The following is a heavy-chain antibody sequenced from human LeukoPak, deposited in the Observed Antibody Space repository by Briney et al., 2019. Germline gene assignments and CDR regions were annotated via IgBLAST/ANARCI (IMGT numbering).Heavy chain of an antibody. J-gene: IGHJ3*02. CDR1: RVTFTNYA. V-gene: IGHV3-23*01. CDR3: VKDRDSAGYFDAFDI. Sequence: GGSLGLSSAASRVTFTNYAMNWVRQAPGKGLEWVSGYSGRRSTTYYADSVQGRFIISRDNSKKMLYLQMNSLRVDDTAIYYCVKDRDSAGYFDAFDIWGQGTIVTVSS. D-gene: IGHD3-22*01. CDR2: YSGRRSTT.